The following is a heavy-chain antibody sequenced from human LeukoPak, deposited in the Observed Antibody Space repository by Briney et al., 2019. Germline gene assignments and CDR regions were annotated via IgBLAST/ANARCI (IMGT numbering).Heavy chain of an antibody. D-gene: IGHD3-10*01. CDR3: ARHSNSYSGTYPFDH. J-gene: IGHJ4*02. CDR2: IYYSGST. Sequence: PGGSLRLSCAASGFTVSSNYMSWVRQAPGKGLEWIGYIYYSGSTKYNPSLKSRVTISVDTSKNQFSLKLSSVTAADTAVYYCARHSNSYSGTYPFDHWGQGTLVTVSS. CDR1: GFTVSSNY. V-gene: IGHV4-59*08.